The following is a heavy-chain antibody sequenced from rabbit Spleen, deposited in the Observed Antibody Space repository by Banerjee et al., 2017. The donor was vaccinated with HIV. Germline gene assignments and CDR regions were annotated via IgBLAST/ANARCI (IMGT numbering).Heavy chain of an antibody. D-gene: IGHD1-1*01. Sequence: EESGGDLVKPGASLTPTCTASGFTISTTYYMYWVRQASGKGLEWIPCIYVGIGKNFYASWAKGRFSVTKASSTTVTLQMTRLTTADSATYFCSRDTSISFSSSGIDLWCPRTLVTVS. V-gene: IGHV1S40*01. CDR2: IYVGIGKN. CDR1: GFTISTTYY. J-gene: IGHJ6*01. CDR3: SRDTSISFSSSGIDL.